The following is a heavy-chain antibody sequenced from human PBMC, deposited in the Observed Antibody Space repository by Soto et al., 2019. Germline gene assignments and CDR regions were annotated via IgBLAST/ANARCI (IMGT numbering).Heavy chain of an antibody. V-gene: IGHV4-59*12. J-gene: IGHJ6*02. D-gene: IGHD2-21*02. CDR1: GGSISSYY. Sequence: QVQLQESGPGLVKPSETLSLTCTVSGGSISSYYWSWIRQPPEKGLEWIRYIYYSGSTNDTPSLKSRVTISVDTSKNQFSLKLSSVTAADTAVYYCARVGCGGDCLYYYYGMDVWGQRTTVTVSS. CDR2: IYYSGST. CDR3: ARVGCGGDCLYYYYGMDV.